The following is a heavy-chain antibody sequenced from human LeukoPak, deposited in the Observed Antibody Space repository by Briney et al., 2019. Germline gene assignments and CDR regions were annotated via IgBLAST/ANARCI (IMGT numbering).Heavy chain of an antibody. V-gene: IGHV3-23*01. CDR3: AKGFSASCYSSVNY. J-gene: IGHJ4*02. Sequence: ADSVKGRFTISRDNSKNTLYLQMSSLRADDTAVYYCAKGFSASCYSSVNYWGQGTLVTVSS. D-gene: IGHD2-15*01.